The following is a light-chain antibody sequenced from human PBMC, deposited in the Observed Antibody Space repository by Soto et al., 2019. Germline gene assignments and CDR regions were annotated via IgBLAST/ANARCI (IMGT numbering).Light chain of an antibody. CDR2: DTS. CDR1: QSVSSN. CDR3: QQRSRWIT. V-gene: IGKV3-11*01. J-gene: IGKJ5*01. Sequence: EIVMTQSPATLSVSPGERATLSCRASQSVSSNLAWYQQKPGQAPRLLIYDTSNRAAGVPARFSGSGSGTDFTLTISSLEPEDFAVYYCQQRSRWITFGQGTRLEIK.